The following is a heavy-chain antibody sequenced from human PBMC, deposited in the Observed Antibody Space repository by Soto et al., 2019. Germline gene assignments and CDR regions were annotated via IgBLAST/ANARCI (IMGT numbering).Heavy chain of an antibody. Sequence: GGSLRLSCAASGFTFSTYWMNWVRQAPGKGLEWVANMKQDGSEKYYVDSVKGRFTISGDNAKNSLYLQMNSLRAEDTAVYYCARSSVPATWYYYYGMDVWGQGPTVTVSS. V-gene: IGHV3-7*01. CDR1: GFTFSTYW. CDR3: ARSSVPATWYYYYGMDV. D-gene: IGHD2-2*01. J-gene: IGHJ6*02. CDR2: MKQDGSEK.